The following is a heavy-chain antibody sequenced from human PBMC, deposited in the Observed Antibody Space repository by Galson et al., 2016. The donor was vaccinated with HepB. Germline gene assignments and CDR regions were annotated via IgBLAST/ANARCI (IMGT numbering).Heavy chain of an antibody. J-gene: IGHJ5*02. CDR2: INANTGGT. D-gene: IGHD6-19*01. CDR3: AKDGRSTINSSGWYSSWRFDP. Sequence: SVKVSCKASGYTFTGYYIHWVRQAPGQGLEWMGWINANTGGTKYAQKFPGWVTMTRDTSISTAYMELSRLGSDDTAVYYCAKDGRSTINSSGWYSSWRFDPWGQGTLVTVSS. V-gene: IGHV1-2*04. CDR1: GYTFTGYY.